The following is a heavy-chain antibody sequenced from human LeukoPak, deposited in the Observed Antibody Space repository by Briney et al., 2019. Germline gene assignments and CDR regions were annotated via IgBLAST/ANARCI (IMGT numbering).Heavy chain of an antibody. CDR3: AKVPGGWAYNWFDP. CDR1: GFTFSSYA. CDR2: ISGSGGST. D-gene: IGHD1-14*01. Sequence: GGSLRLSWAASGFTFSSYAMSWVRQAPGKGLEWVSVISGSGGSTYYADSVKGRFTISRDNSKNTLYLQMNSLRAVDTAVNYCAKVPGGWAYNWFDPWGQGTLVTVSS. J-gene: IGHJ5*02. V-gene: IGHV3-23*01.